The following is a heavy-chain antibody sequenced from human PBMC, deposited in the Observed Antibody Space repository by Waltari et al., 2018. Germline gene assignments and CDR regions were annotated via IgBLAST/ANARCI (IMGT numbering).Heavy chain of an antibody. CDR1: GFPFSNYG. J-gene: IGHJ4*02. V-gene: IGHV3-30*02. D-gene: IGHD1-26*01. CDR2: IQYDGRNK. CDR3: AKWYGGDYYFDY. Sequence: QVQLVESGGGVVQPGGSLRLSCAASGFPFSNYGMPWVRPAPGKGLQWVAFIQYDGRNKYYAESVKGRFTISRDNSKNTLYLQMDSLRAEDTALYYCAKWYGGDYYFDYWGQGTLVTVSS.